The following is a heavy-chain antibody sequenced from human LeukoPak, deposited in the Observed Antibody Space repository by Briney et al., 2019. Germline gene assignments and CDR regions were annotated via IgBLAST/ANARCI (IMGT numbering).Heavy chain of an antibody. CDR1: GYTFNTYR. CDR3: ARDRVSSWYKAIDY. CDR2: ISAYTGNT. D-gene: IGHD6-13*01. Sequence: ASVKASCKASGYTFNTYRISWVRQAPGQGLEWVGWISAYTGNTRYAERFQGRATMTTDTSTNTAYLELRSLRSDDPAVYYCARDRVSSWYKAIDYWGQGTLVTVSS. V-gene: IGHV1-18*01. J-gene: IGHJ4*02.